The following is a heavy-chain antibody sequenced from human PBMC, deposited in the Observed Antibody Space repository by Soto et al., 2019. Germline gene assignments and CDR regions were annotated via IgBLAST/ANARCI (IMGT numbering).Heavy chain of an antibody. Sequence: SETLSLTCTVSGGSISSYYWSWIRQPPGKGLEWIGYIYYSGSTNYNPSLKSRVTISVDTSKNQFSLKLSSVTAADTAVYYCARARGDPFLTFDYWGQGTLVTVSS. V-gene: IGHV4-59*01. CDR1: GGSISSYY. CDR3: ARARGDPFLTFDY. J-gene: IGHJ4*02. CDR2: IYYSGST. D-gene: IGHD2-21*02.